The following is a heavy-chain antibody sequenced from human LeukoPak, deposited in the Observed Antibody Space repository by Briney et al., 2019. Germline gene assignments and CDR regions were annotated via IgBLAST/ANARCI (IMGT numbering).Heavy chain of an antibody. CDR1: GFNVSDNY. D-gene: IGHD4-23*01. Sequence: GGSLRLSCVVSGFNVSDNYMSWVRQAPGKGLEWVSLICGETTLYADSVKGRFTISRDISKNTLYLQMNSLGAEDTAMYYCARRAGGYSHPYDYWGQGILVTVSS. CDR2: ICGETT. J-gene: IGHJ4*02. CDR3: ARRAGGYSHPYDY. V-gene: IGHV3-53*01.